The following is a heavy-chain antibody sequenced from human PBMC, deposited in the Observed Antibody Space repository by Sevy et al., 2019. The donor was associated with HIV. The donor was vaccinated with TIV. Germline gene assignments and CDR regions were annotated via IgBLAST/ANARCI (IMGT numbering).Heavy chain of an antibody. CDR3: ARGPKRDGYNSRYYYYYYYMDV. Sequence: SETLSLTCTVSGGSISSYYWSWIRQPPGKGLEWIGYIYYSGSTNYNPSLKSRVTISVDTSKNQFSLKLSSVTAADTAVYYGARGPKRDGYNSRYYYYYYYMDVWGKGTTVTVSS. CDR1: GGSISSYY. D-gene: IGHD5-12*01. J-gene: IGHJ6*03. V-gene: IGHV4-59*01. CDR2: IYYSGST.